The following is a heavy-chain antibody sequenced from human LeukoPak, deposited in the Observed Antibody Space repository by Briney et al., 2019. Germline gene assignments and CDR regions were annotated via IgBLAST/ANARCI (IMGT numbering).Heavy chain of an antibody. V-gene: IGHV4-59*08. CDR3: ARFGSETRDAFDI. Sequence: SETLSLTCTVSGGSISSYYWSWIRQPPGKGLEWIGYIYYSGSTNYNPSLKSRVTISVDTSKNQFSLKLSSVTAADTAVYYCARFGSETRDAFDIWGQGTMVTVSS. CDR2: IYYSGST. CDR1: GGSISSYY. J-gene: IGHJ3*02. D-gene: IGHD2-15*01.